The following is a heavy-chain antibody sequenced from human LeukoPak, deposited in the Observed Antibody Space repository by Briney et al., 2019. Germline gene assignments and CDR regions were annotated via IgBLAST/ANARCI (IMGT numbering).Heavy chain of an antibody. V-gene: IGHV1-18*01. CDR1: GGSFSSKA. D-gene: IGHD3-10*01. J-gene: IGHJ4*02. CDR3: ARDEGDYYGSGSYLPNDY. CDR2: ISAYNGNT. Sequence: ASVKVSCKASGGSFSSKAISWVRQAPGQGLEWMGWISAYNGNTNYAQKLQGRVTMTTDTSTSTAYMELRSLRSDDTAVYYCARDEGDYYGSGSYLPNDYWGQGTLVTVSS.